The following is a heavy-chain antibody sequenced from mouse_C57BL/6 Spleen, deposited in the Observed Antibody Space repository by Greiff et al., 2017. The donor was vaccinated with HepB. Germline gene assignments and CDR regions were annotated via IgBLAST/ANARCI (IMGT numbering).Heavy chain of an antibody. CDR2: IHPSDSDT. CDR1: GYTFTSYW. D-gene: IGHD2-4*01. V-gene: IGHV1-74*01. CDR3: AIPGDYVPLAMDY. Sequence: QVQLKQPGAELVKPGASVKVSCKASGYTFTSYWMHWVKQRPGQGLEWIGRIHPSDSDTNYNQKFKGKATLTVDKSSSTAYMQLSSLTSEDSAVYYCAIPGDYVPLAMDYWGQGTSVTVSS. J-gene: IGHJ4*01.